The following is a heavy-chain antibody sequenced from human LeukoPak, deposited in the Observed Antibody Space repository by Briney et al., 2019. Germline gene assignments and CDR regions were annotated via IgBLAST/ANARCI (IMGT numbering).Heavy chain of an antibody. CDR2: ITDSTFTI. CDR1: GFTLCSYA. CDR3: AKDQLNRFCSAGSCAITHDY. D-gene: IGHD2-15*01. J-gene: IGHJ4*02. V-gene: IGHV3-23*01. Sequence: GGSLRLSCGASGFTLCSYAMSWVRQSPGRGVECVSGITDSTFTIYYADSVEGRFTLSRDNSRNTLNLQINSLRADDTAVYYWAKDQLNRFCSAGSCAITHDYWGQGTLVTVSS.